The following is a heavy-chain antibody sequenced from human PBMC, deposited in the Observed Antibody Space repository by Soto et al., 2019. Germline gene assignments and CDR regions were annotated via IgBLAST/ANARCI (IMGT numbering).Heavy chain of an antibody. D-gene: IGHD3-3*01. CDR3: ARGPRITIFGVVIRDWFDP. V-gene: IGHV4-34*01. CDR1: GGSFSGYY. CDR2: INHSGST. Sequence: KASETLSLTCGVYGGSFSGYYWSWIRQPPGKGLEWIGEINHSGSTNYNPSLKSRVTISVDTSKNQFSLKLSSVTAADTAVYYCARGPRITIFGVVIRDWFDPWGQGTLVTVPS. J-gene: IGHJ5*02.